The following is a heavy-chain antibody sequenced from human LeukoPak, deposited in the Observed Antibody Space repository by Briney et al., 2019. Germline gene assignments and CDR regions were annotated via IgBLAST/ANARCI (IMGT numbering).Heavy chain of an antibody. V-gene: IGHV3-53*01. CDR3: ASAAYDSNGYTANHDY. Sequence: GGSLRLSCAASGFTVSSNYMSWVRQAPGKGLEWVSVMYSDGTTYYADSVKGRFTISRDNSKNTLYLQMNNLRAEDTAVYYCASAAYDSNGYTANHDYWGQGTLVTVSS. D-gene: IGHD3-22*01. J-gene: IGHJ4*02. CDR1: GFTVSSNY. CDR2: MYSDGTT.